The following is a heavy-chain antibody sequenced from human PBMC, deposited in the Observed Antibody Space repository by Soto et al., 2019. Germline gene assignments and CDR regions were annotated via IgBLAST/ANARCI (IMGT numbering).Heavy chain of an antibody. CDR1: GFTFSTYG. CDR3: VRAAGYSGNDYVYYYGMDV. CDR2: VWYDGRNK. D-gene: IGHD5-12*01. J-gene: IGHJ6*02. Sequence: QVQLVESGGGVVQPGRSLRLSCAASGFTFSTYGMHWVRQAPGKGLEWVALVWYDGRNKDYADSVEGRFTISRDNSKNTLYMQMNSLRDEDTAVYYCVRAAGYSGNDYVYYYGMDVWGQGTTVTVSS. V-gene: IGHV3-33*01.